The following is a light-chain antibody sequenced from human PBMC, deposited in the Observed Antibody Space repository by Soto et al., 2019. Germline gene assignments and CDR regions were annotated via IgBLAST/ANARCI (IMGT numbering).Light chain of an antibody. J-gene: IGKJ4*01. Sequence: IQMTQSPSSVSASAGDRVTITSRARRGISNWLAWYPQKPGKAPKLLIYAASRLQSGVPSRFSGSGSGTDFTLTISSLQPEDSATYYCQQANSFPLTFGGGTKVEIK. V-gene: IGKV1-12*01. CDR3: QQANSFPLT. CDR2: AAS. CDR1: RGISNW.